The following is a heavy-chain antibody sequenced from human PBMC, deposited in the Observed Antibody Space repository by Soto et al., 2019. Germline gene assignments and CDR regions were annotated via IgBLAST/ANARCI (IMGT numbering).Heavy chain of an antibody. Sequence: QVQLVESGGGVVQPGRSLRLSCAASGFTFSSYGMHWVRQAPGKGLEWVAVISYDGSNKYYADSVKGRFTISRDNSKNTLYLQMNSLGHEDTAVYYCARGPSYCSGGCCLEYYFYNWGQGTLVTVSS. CDR3: ARGPSYCSGGCCLEYYFYN. CDR2: ISYDGSNK. V-gene: IGHV3-30*03. J-gene: IGHJ4*02. D-gene: IGHD2-15*01. CDR1: GFTFSSYG.